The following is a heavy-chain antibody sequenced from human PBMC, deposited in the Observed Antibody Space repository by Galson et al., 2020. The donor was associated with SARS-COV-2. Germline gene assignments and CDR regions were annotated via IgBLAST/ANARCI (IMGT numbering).Heavy chain of an antibody. J-gene: IGHJ4*02. D-gene: IGHD6-19*01. Sequence: GGSLRLSCAASGFTFSSHAMHWVRQAPGKGLEWVAQIFYDGSDKYYGVSVKGRFTISRDSSKNTVYLQMNNLRADDTAVYYCARDGQTSSGWAFDYWGQGTLVTVSS. CDR2: IFYDGSDK. CDR3: ARDGQTSSGWAFDY. V-gene: IGHV3-33*01. CDR1: GFTFSSHA.